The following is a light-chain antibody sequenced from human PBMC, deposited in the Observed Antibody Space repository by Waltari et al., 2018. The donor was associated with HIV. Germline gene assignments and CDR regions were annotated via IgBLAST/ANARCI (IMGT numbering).Light chain of an antibody. CDR1: ALPKRY. CDR2: KDT. J-gene: IGLJ3*02. V-gene: IGLV3-25*03. Sequence: YELTQPPSVSVSPGQTARITCSGSALPKRYSHWFRQKPGQPPILLIYKDTERPSGISQRFSASKSGTTVTLTINEVQAEDEADYLCQSTDRSGTWVFGGGTRLAVL. CDR3: QSTDRSGTWV.